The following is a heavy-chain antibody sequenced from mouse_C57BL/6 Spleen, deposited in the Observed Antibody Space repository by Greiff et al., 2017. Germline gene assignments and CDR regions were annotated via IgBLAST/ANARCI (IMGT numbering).Heavy chain of an antibody. Sequence: QVQLKESGAELVKPGASVKLSCKASGYTFTSYWMHWVKQRPGQGLEWIGMIHPNSGSTNYNEKFKSKATLTVDKSSSTAYMQLSSLTSEDSAVYYCARREYSNYNYWGQGTTLTVAS. V-gene: IGHV1-64*01. CDR3: ARREYSNYNY. CDR1: GYTFTSYW. CDR2: IHPNSGST. D-gene: IGHD2-5*01. J-gene: IGHJ2*01.